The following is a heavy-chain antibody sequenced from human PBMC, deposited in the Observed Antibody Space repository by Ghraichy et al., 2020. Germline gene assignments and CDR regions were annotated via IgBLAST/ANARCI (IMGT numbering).Heavy chain of an antibody. Sequence: SQTLSLTCTVSGGSISSYYWSWIRQPPGKGLEWIGYIYYSGSTNYNPSLKSRVTISVDTSKNQFSLKLSSVTAADTAVYYCARDRRYSSGWSQGTYYYYGMDVWGQGTTVTVS. V-gene: IGHV4-59*01. D-gene: IGHD6-19*01. J-gene: IGHJ6*02. CDR3: ARDRRYSSGWSQGTYYYYGMDV. CDR2: IYYSGST. CDR1: GGSISSYY.